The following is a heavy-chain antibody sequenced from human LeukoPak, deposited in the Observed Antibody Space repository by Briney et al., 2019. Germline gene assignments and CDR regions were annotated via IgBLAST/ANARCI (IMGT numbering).Heavy chain of an antibody. CDR1: GYTFTSYG. CDR3: ARASFYGSGSYNNWFDP. CDR2: ISAYNGNT. V-gene: IGHV1-18*04. Sequence: ASVKVSCKASGYTFTSYGISWVRQAPGQGLEWMGWISAYNGNTNYAQKLQGRVTMTTDTSTSTAYMELRSLRSDDTAVYYCARASFYGSGSYNNWFDPWGQGTLVTVSS. D-gene: IGHD3-10*01. J-gene: IGHJ5*02.